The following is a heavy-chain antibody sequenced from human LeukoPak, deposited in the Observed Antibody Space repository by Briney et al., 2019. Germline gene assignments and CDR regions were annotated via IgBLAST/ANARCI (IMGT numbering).Heavy chain of an antibody. J-gene: IGHJ4*02. CDR1: GFTFSSYA. CDR2: ISGSGGST. CDR3: AEIGSGNKFDF. V-gene: IGHV3-23*01. D-gene: IGHD3-3*01. Sequence: GSLRLSCAASGFTFSSYAMSWVRQAPGQGLEWVSAISGSGGSTYYADSVKGRFTISRDNSKNTLYLQMNSLRAEDTAVYYCAEIGSGNKFDFWGQGTLVTVSS.